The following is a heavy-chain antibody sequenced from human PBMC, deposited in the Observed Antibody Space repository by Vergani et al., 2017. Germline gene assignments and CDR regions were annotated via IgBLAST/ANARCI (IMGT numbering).Heavy chain of an antibody. Sequence: QLVQSGAEVKKPGSSVKVSCKASGFTFTSSAMQWVRQARGQRLEWIGWIVVGSGNTNYAQKFQERVTITRDMSTSTAYMELSSLRSEDTAVYYCAADRGALTKQGRGLVYWGQGTLVTVSA. V-gene: IGHV1-58*02. CDR2: IVVGSGNT. CDR1: GFTFTSSA. CDR3: AADRGALTKQGRGLVY. J-gene: IGHJ4*02. D-gene: IGHD3-10*01.